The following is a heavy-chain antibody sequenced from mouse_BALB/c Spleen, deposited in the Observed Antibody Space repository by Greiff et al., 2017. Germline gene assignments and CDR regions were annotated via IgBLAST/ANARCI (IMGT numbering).Heavy chain of an antibody. J-gene: IGHJ4*01. Sequence: QVQLKESGAELVRPGVSVKISCKGSGYTFTDYAMHWVKQSHAKSLEWIGVISTYYGDASYNQKFKGKATMTVDKSSSTAYMELARLTSEDSAIYYCARKVYAHAMDYWGQGTSVTVSS. V-gene: IGHV1S137*01. CDR2: ISTYYGDA. CDR1: GYTFTDYA. CDR3: ARKVYAHAMDY. D-gene: IGHD2-14*01.